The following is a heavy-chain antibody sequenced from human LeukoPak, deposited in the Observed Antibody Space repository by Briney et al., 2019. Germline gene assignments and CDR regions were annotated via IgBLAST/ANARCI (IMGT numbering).Heavy chain of an antibody. Sequence: PSETLSLTCTVSGGSISSFYWSWIPHPPGKGLVWIRYIYYSGRTNYHPHLMSRVSISVDTSKVQFSLKPSSVTAADTAVYYCARLGPGVYYDSSGYQDVWGEGTTDTVSS. V-gene: IGHV4-59*08. J-gene: IGHJ6*04. CDR3: ARLGPGVYYDSSGYQDV. CDR2: IYYSGRT. CDR1: GGSISSFY. D-gene: IGHD3-22*01.